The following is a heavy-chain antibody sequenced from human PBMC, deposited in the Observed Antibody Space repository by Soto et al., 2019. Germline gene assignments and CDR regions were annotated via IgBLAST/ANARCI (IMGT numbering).Heavy chain of an antibody. Sequence: SETLSLTCTVSGGSISSGDYYWSWIRQPPGKGLEWIGYIYYSGSTYYNPSLKSRVTIPVDTSKNQFSLKLSSVTAADTAVYYCARERLGENNWFDPWGQGTLVTVSS. CDR1: GGSISSGDYY. V-gene: IGHV4-30-4*01. CDR3: ARERLGENNWFDP. J-gene: IGHJ5*02. D-gene: IGHD3-16*01. CDR2: IYYSGST.